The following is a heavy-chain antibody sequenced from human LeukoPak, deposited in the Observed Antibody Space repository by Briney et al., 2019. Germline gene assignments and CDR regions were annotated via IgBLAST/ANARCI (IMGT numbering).Heavy chain of an antibody. CDR3: ARGTVDSSGYWYYYYYMDV. Sequence: SETLSLTCAVYGGSFSGYYWSWIRQPPGKGLEWIREINHSGSTNYNPSLKSRVTISVDTSKNQFSLKLSSVTAADTAVYYCARGTVDSSGYWYYYYYMDVWGKGTTVTVSS. V-gene: IGHV4-34*01. CDR1: GGSFSGYY. J-gene: IGHJ6*03. D-gene: IGHD3-22*01. CDR2: INHSGST.